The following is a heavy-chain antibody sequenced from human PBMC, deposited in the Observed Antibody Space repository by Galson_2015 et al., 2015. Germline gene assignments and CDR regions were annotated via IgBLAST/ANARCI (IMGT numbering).Heavy chain of an antibody. CDR2: ITASGGSP. CDR1: GFTFSSYA. Sequence: SLRLSCAASGFTFSSYAMSWVRQAPGQGLEWVSLITASGGSPYYADSVKRRFTISRDNSKNTLYLQMNSLRAEDTAMYYCAKGVGSDFYYANDYWGQRTLVTVSS. J-gene: IGHJ4*02. V-gene: IGHV3-23*01. CDR3: AKGVGSDFYYANDY. D-gene: IGHD3-22*01.